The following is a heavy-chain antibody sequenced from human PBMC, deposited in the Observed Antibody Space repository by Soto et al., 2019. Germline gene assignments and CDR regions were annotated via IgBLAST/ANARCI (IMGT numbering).Heavy chain of an antibody. CDR1: GGTFSSHT. CDR3: ARPDFGDYWYFDL. D-gene: IGHD4-17*01. J-gene: IGHJ2*01. V-gene: IGHV1-69*08. CDR2: IIPALGTA. Sequence: QDQLVQSGAEVKKPGSSVKVSYKASGGTFSSHTFSWVRQAPGQGLEWMGRIIPALGTATYAQKFQGRVTITADESATTVYMELNSLRSEDTAVYYCARPDFGDYWYFDLWGRAPWSLSPQ.